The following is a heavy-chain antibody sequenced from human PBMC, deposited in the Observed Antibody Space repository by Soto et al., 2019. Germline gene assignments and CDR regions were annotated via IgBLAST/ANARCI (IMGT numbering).Heavy chain of an antibody. CDR2: ITTYNGNT. CDR3: ARALTGDGMDV. Sequence: QVQLVQSGVEVREPGASVKVSCKAVRYIFTNYGVSWVRQAPGQGLEWMGWITTYNGNTEYAQKFPGRVTMTTDASTSTAYMELVSLRSDDTAIYYCARALTGDGMDVWGQGTTVTVSS. CDR1: RYIFTNYG. J-gene: IGHJ6*02. V-gene: IGHV1-18*01. D-gene: IGHD3-10*01.